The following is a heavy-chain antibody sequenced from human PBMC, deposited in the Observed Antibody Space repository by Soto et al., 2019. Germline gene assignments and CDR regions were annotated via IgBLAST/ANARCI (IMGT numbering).Heavy chain of an antibody. J-gene: IGHJ4*02. CDR3: ASWAGYSK. V-gene: IGHV1-8*01. D-gene: IGHD3-9*01. CDR2: VNPTSGNT. CDR1: GYTFTDYD. Sequence: QVQLVQSGAEVKKPGASVKVSCKVSGYTFTDYDINWVRQASGQGLEWMGWVNPTSGNTGYAQKFQGRVTMTSNTSISTAYVELSSVRSEDTSVYYCASWAGYSKWGQGTLVTVST.